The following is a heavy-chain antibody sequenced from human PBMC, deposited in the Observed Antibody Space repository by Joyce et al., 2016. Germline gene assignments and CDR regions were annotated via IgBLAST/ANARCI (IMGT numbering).Heavy chain of an antibody. CDR2: INHSGST. D-gene: IGHD4-11*01. V-gene: IGHV4-34*01. J-gene: IGHJ4*02. Sequence: QEQLQQWGAGLLKPSETLSLTCDVYGGSFSGYYCSWIRQPPGKGLEWIGEINHSGSTNYNPSLESRVTISVDTSKNQFSLRLSSVTAADTAVYYCARGLSAFDFSNFAGYDYWGQGTLVTVSS. CDR3: ARGLSAFDFSNFAGYDY. CDR1: GGSFSGYY.